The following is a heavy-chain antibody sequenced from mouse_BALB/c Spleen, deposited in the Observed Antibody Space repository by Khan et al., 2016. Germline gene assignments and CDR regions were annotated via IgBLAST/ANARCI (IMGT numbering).Heavy chain of an antibody. CDR1: GYTFTDYS. CDR3: ARSRHYAMDY. V-gene: IGHV9-2-1*01. Sequence: LVESGPELKKPGETVKISCKASGYTFTDYSMHWVKQAPGKGLKWMGWINTETGEPTYADDFKGRFAFSLETSASTAYLQINNLKNEDTAPYFCARSRHYAMDYWGQGTSVTVSS. J-gene: IGHJ4*01. CDR2: INTETGEP.